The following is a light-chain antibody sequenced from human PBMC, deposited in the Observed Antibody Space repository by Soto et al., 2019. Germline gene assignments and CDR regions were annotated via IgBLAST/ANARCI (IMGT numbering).Light chain of an antibody. CDR3: QQHINMPRT. V-gene: IGKV3-11*01. J-gene: IGKJ4*01. CDR2: GAS. Sequence: EIVLSLYPGTLSLSPGERATLSCRASQSGSSNIAWYQQKPAQAPRLLIYGASTRATGIPARFSGSGSGADFTLTISSLEPEDFALYYCQQHINMPRTFGGGTKVDIK. CDR1: QSGSSN.